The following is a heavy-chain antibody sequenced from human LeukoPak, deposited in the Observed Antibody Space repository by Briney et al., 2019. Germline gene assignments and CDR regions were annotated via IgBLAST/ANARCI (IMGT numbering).Heavy chain of an antibody. CDR3: ARHIPTGWFDP. D-gene: IGHD2-21*01. CDR2: IYTSGST. CDR1: GGSISSGSYY. Sequence: SQTLSLTCTVSGGSISSGSYYWSWIRQPAGKGLEWIGRIYTSGSTNYNPSLKSRVTISVDTSKDQFSLKLSSVTAADTAVYYCARHIPTGWFDPWGQGTLVTVSS. V-gene: IGHV4-61*02. J-gene: IGHJ5*02.